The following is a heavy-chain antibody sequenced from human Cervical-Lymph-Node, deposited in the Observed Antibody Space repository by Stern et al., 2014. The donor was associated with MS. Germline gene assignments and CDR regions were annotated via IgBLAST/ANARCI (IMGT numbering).Heavy chain of an antibody. D-gene: IGHD2-8*01. CDR1: GDSFNNFD. J-gene: IGHJ4*02. CDR3: ARHQGGVSAF. Sequence: VQLVQSGAEVKKPGSSVKVSCKASGDSFNNFDIGWVRQAPGQGPEWLGRITPLFGTANYAQRLQDRVTFTADESTSTTYMELSRLTSEDTAIYYCARHQGGVSAFWGQGTLVTVSS. V-gene: IGHV1-69*01. CDR2: ITPLFGTA.